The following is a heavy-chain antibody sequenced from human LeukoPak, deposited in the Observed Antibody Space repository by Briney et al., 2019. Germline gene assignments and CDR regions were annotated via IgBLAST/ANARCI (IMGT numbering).Heavy chain of an antibody. CDR2: IDWDDDK. Sequence: SGPTLVNPTQTLTLTCSFSGFSLSTTGMRVSWIRQPPGKALEWLARIDWDDDKFYTTSLKTRLTISKDTSKNQVVLTMTNMDPVDTATYHCARISYSKSFLDYWGQGTLVTVSS. J-gene: IGHJ4*02. V-gene: IGHV2-70*04. CDR1: GFSLSTTGMR. CDR3: ARISYSKSFLDY. D-gene: IGHD4-11*01.